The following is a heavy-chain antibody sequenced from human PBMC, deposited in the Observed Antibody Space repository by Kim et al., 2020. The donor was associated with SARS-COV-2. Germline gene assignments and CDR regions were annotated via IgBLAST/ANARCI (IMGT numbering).Heavy chain of an antibody. CDR2: ISYDGSNK. CDR1: GFTFSSYG. D-gene: IGHD1-26*01. J-gene: IGHJ3*02. V-gene: IGHV3-30*18. Sequence: GGSLRLSCAASGFTFSSYGMHWVRQAPGKGLEWVAVISYDGSNKYYADSVKGRFTISRDNSKNTLYLQMNSLRAEDTAVYYCANPPAPWELDAFDIWGQGTMVTVSS. CDR3: ANPPAPWELDAFDI.